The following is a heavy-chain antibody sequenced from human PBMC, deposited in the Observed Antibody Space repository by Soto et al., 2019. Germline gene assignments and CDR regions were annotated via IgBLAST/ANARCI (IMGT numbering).Heavy chain of an antibody. CDR1: GGSISSYY. D-gene: IGHD6-13*01. CDR2: IYTSGST. Sequence: SETLSLTCTVSGGSISSYYWSWIRQPAGKGLEWIGRIYTSGSTNYNPSLKSRVTMSVDTSKNQFSLKLSSVTAADTAVYYCARDIGQQLVLDWLDHCGQGALVTVSS. CDR3: ARDIGQQLVLDWLDH. J-gene: IGHJ5*02. V-gene: IGHV4-4*07.